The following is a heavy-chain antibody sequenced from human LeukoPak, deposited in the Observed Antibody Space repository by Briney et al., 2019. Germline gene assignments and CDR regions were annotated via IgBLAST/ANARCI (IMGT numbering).Heavy chain of an antibody. V-gene: IGHV4-39*07. D-gene: IGHD2-2*01. CDR2: INHSGST. Sequence: SETLSLTCTVSGGSISSSSYYWGWIRQPPGKGLEWIGEINHSGSTNYNPSLKSRVTISVDTSKNQFSLKLSSVTAADTAVYYCARGRVVVVPAAKDYYYGMDVWGQGTTVTVSS. J-gene: IGHJ6*02. CDR3: ARGRVVVVPAAKDYYYGMDV. CDR1: GGSISSSSYY.